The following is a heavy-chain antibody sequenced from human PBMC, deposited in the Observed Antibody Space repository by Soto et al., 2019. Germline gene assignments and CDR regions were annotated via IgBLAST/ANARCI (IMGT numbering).Heavy chain of an antibody. D-gene: IGHD3-16*02. V-gene: IGHV4-31*03. CDR3: ARTTTYYYIVWRSYRPKDFAF. CDR2: VFYSGTT. J-gene: IGHJ4*02. CDR1: GDSLSSGGYY. Sequence: QVLQQESGPGLVKPSQTLSLTCTVSGDSLSSGGYYWSWIRQHQGKGLEWIGYVFYSGTTYYSPSHKSRVSISVDKSKNQFSLSLSSVTAADTAGYYCARTTTYYYIVWRSYRPKDFAFWCQGTLVTVSS.